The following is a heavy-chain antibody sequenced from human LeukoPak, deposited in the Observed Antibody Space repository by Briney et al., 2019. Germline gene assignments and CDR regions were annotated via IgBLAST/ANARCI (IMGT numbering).Heavy chain of an antibody. CDR2: INPNSGGT. D-gene: IGHD6-19*01. Sequence: ASVKVSCKASGYTFNNYNIHWLRQAPGQGLEWRGWINPNSGGTNYAQKFQGRVTMTRDTSISTAYMELSRLRSDDTAVYYCARTFSVAVAGLFDYWGQGTLVTVSS. CDR1: GYTFNNYN. V-gene: IGHV1-2*02. CDR3: ARTFSVAVAGLFDY. J-gene: IGHJ4*02.